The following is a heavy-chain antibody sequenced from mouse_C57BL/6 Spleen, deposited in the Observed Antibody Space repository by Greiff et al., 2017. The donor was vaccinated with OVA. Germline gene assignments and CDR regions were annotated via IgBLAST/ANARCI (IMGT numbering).Heavy chain of an antibody. V-gene: IGHV1-82*01. Sequence: QVQLKESGPELVKPGASVKISCKASGYAFSSSWMNWVKQRPGKGLEWIGRIYPGDGATNYNGKFKGKATLTADKSSSTAYMQLSSLTSEDSAVYIGARGDGGYYFDYWGQGTTLTVSS. D-gene: IGHD1-1*02. J-gene: IGHJ2*01. CDR3: ARGDGGYYFDY. CDR1: GYAFSSSW. CDR2: IYPGDGAT.